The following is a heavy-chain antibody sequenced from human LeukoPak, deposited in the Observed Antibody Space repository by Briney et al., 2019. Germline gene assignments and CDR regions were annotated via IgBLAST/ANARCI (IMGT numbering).Heavy chain of an antibody. J-gene: IGHJ5*02. CDR3: ARRPPTGAALDH. D-gene: IGHD6-6*01. Sequence: GGSLRLSCAASGFTFSSYAMSWVRQAPGKGLEWVSAISGSGGSTYYADSVKGRFTISRDNSKNTLYLQMNSLRVDDTAIYYCARRPPTGAALDHWGQGTRVTVSS. CDR2: ISGSGGST. CDR1: GFTFSSYA. V-gene: IGHV3-23*01.